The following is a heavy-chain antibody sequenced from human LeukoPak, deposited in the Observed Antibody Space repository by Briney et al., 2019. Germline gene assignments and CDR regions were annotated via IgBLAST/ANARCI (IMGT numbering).Heavy chain of an antibody. Sequence: GTSLRLSCAASGFTFRNYGMHWVRQAPGKGLEWVASIRTDGGEKYHADSVQGRFSISRDNSKNTLYLQMDSLRAEDTALYYCARIGYGTSWANFDYWGQGTLVTVSS. CDR2: IRTDGGEK. J-gene: IGHJ4*02. V-gene: IGHV3-33*01. CDR1: GFTFRNYG. D-gene: IGHD6-13*01. CDR3: ARIGYGTSWANFDY.